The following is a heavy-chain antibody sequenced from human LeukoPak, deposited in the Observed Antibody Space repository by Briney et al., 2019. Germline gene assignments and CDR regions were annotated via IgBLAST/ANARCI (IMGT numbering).Heavy chain of an antibody. Sequence: QPGGSLRLSCAASGFTFSSYAMSWVRQAPGKGLEWVSGISGSGGSTYYADSAKGRFTISRDNSKNTLYLQMNSLRAEDTAVHYCAKAGCSSTTCYPPKNFDYWGQGTLVTVSS. CDR1: GFTFSSYA. CDR3: AKAGCSSTTCYPPKNFDY. D-gene: IGHD2-2*01. V-gene: IGHV3-23*01. J-gene: IGHJ4*02. CDR2: ISGSGGST.